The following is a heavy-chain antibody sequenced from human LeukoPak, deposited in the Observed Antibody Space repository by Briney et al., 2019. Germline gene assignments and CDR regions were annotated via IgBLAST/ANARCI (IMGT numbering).Heavy chain of an antibody. CDR2: IGIAGDT. CDR3: AREGDAMDV. V-gene: IGHV3-13*04. Sequence: PGASLRLSCAASGFTFRTYDMHWVRQAPGKGLEWVSAIGIAGDTYYLDSVKGRFTISREDAKNSLYLQMNSLRAGDTAVYYCAREGDAMDVWGQGTTVTVSS. D-gene: IGHD3-16*01. J-gene: IGHJ6*02. CDR1: GFTFRTYD.